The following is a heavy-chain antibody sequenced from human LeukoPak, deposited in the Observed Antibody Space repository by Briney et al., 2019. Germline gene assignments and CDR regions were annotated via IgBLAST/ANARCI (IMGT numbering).Heavy chain of an antibody. Sequence: SETLSLTCSVSGGSISNYYWSWIRQPPGKGLEWIGYIYYSGRTNLHPSLKSRVTISVDTSKNQFSLILRSVTASDTAVYFCARHDVGSGGWLNWFDPWGPGSLVTVSS. D-gene: IGHD6-19*01. CDR1: GGSISNYY. J-gene: IGHJ5*02. CDR2: IYYSGRT. V-gene: IGHV4-59*08. CDR3: ARHDVGSGGWLNWFDP.